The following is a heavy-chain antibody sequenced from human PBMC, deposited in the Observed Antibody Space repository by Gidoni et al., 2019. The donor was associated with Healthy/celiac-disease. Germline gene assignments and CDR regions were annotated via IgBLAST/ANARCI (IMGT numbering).Heavy chain of an antibody. J-gene: IGHJ2*01. CDR3: ARTPYSSGWFYWYFDL. CDR2: IYHSGST. CDR1: GGSIRSSNW. Sequence: QVQLQESGPGLVKPSGTLSLTCAVSGGSIRSSNWWSWVRQPPGKGLEWIGEIYHSGSTNYNPSLKSRVTISVDKSKNQFSLKLSSVTAADTAVYYCARTPYSSGWFYWYFDLWGRGTLVTVSS. V-gene: IGHV4-4*02. D-gene: IGHD6-19*01.